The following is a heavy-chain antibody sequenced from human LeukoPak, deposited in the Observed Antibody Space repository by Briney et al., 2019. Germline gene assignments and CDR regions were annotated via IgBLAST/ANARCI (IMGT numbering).Heavy chain of an antibody. CDR3: ARDKTRRFDP. Sequence: SETLSLTCTVSGGSISSYYWSWIRQPPGKGLEWIGSIYHSGSTYYNPSLKSRVTISVDTSKNQFSLKLSSVTAADTAVYYCARDKTRRFDPWGQGTLVTVSS. V-gene: IGHV4-38-2*02. J-gene: IGHJ5*02. CDR2: IYHSGST. CDR1: GGSISSYY.